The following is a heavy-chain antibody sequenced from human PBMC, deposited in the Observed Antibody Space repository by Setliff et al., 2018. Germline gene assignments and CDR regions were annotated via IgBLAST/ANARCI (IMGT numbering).Heavy chain of an antibody. CDR1: GGSISSSNYY. V-gene: IGHV4-39*07. CDR3: ARILGYCSGGSCYVPY. J-gene: IGHJ4*02. Sequence: SETLSLTCTVSGGSISSSNYYWGWMRQPPGKGLEWIGNIYYGGSAYYNPSLKSRVTISVDTSKNQFSLKLSSVTAADTAMYYCARILGYCSGGSCYVPYWGQGTLVTVSS. CDR2: IYYGGSA. D-gene: IGHD2-15*01.